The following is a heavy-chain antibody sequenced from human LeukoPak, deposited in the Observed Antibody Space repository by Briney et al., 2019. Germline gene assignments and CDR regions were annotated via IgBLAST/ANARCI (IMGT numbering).Heavy chain of an antibody. D-gene: IGHD3-3*01. J-gene: IGHJ4*02. CDR1: GGSFSGYY. CDR2: INHSGST. CDR3: ARGRVSDFWSGYYGPYYFDY. V-gene: IGHV4-34*01. Sequence: SQTLSLTCAVYGGSFSGYYWSWIRQPPGKGLEWIGEINHSGSTNYNPSLKSRVTISVDTSKNQFSLKLSSVTAADTAVYYCARGRVSDFWSGYYGPYYFDYWGQGTLVTVSS.